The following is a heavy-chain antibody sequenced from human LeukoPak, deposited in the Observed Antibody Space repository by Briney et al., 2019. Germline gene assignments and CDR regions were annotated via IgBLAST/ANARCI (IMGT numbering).Heavy chain of an antibody. CDR3: ARDSRLQPIDY. CDR2: IYYSGST. D-gene: IGHD4-11*01. CDR1: GGSISSSSYY. V-gene: IGHV4-39*07. J-gene: IGHJ4*02. Sequence: PSETLSLTCTVSGGSISSSSYYWGWIRQPPGKGLEWIGSIYYSGSTYYNPSLKSRVTISVDTSKNQFSLKLSSVTAADTAVYYCARDSRLQPIDYWGQGTLVTVSS.